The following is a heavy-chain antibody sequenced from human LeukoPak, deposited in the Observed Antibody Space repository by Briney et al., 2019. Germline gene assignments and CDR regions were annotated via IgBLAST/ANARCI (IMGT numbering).Heavy chain of an antibody. CDR2: FYTSGST. CDR3: ARDRTVVPAANYWYFDL. CDR1: GGSISSYY. V-gene: IGHV4-4*07. Sequence: SETLSLTCTVSGGSISSYYWSWIRQPVGKGLEWIGRFYTSGSTNYNPSLESRVTMSLETSKNQFSLKLSFVTAADTAVYYCARDRTVVPAANYWYFDLWGRGTAVTVSS. J-gene: IGHJ2*01. D-gene: IGHD2-2*01.